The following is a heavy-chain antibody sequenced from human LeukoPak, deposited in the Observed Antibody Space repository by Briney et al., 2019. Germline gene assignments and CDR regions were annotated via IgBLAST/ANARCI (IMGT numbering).Heavy chain of an antibody. D-gene: IGHD4-17*01. CDR1: GFTFSSYA. V-gene: IGHV3-23*01. CDR2: ISGSGGST. J-gene: IGHJ4*02. CDR3: AKDRHLSGDGAFDY. Sequence: GGSLRLSCAASGFTFSSYAMSWVRQAPGKGVEWVSAISGSGGSTYYADSVKGRFTISRDNSKNTLYLQMNSLRAEDTAVYYCAKDRHLSGDGAFDYWGQGTLVTVSS.